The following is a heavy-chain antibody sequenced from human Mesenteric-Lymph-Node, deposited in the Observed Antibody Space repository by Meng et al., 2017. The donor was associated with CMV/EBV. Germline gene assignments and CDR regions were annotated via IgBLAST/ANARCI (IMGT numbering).Heavy chain of an antibody. CDR3: ARYCSSTSCYYYYYYGMDV. CDR2: IIPIFGTA. D-gene: IGHD2-2*01. J-gene: IGHJ6*02. V-gene: IGHV1-69*05. CDR1: GYTFNTYD. Sequence: SVKVSCKASGYTFNTYDISWVRQAPGQGLEWMGGIIPIFGTANYAQKFQGRVTITTDESTSTAYMELSSLRSEDTAVYYCARYCSSTSCYYYYYYGMDVWGQGTTVTVSS.